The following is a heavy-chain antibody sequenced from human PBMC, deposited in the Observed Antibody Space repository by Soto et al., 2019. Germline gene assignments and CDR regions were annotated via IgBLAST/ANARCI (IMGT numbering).Heavy chain of an antibody. V-gene: IGHV1-46*03. Sequence: ASVKVSCKASGYIFTKYYIHWVRQAPGQGLEWMGVINPSGGNTGYAQKFQGRVTVTRDTSTSTVYMDLSSLRSEDTAVYYCTRESRDSSAYNLFYFDYWGQGTLVTVSS. J-gene: IGHJ4*02. CDR3: TRESRDSSAYNLFYFDY. CDR1: GYIFTKYY. D-gene: IGHD3-22*01. CDR2: INPSGGNT.